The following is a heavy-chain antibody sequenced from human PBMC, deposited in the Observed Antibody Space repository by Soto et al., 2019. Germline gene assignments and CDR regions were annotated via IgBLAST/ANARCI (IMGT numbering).Heavy chain of an antibody. V-gene: IGHV3-23*01. CDR1: GFTFSSYA. D-gene: IGHD1-26*01. CDR3: AKLEVGATWTPHSFDM. Sequence: PGGSLRLSCASSGFTFSSYAMSWVRQAPGKKLEWVSAISGSGVSTYYADSVKGRFTISRDNSKNTLYLQMNSLRAEDTAVYYCAKLEVGATWTPHSFDMWGQGTMVTVSS. CDR2: ISGSGVST. J-gene: IGHJ3*02.